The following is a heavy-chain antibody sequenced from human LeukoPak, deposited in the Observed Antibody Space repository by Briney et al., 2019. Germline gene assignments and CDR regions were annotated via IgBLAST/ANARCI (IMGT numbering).Heavy chain of an antibody. D-gene: IGHD6-13*01. J-gene: IGHJ4*02. CDR1: GFTVSSNY. CDR3: AKKIPLLRGYVGFDY. Sequence: GGSLRLSCAASGFTVSSNYMSWVRQAPGKGLEWVSAISGSGGSTYYADSVKGRFTISRDNSKNTLYLQMNSLRAEDTAVYYCAKKIPLLRGYVGFDYWGQGTLVTVSS. V-gene: IGHV3-23*01. CDR2: ISGSGGST.